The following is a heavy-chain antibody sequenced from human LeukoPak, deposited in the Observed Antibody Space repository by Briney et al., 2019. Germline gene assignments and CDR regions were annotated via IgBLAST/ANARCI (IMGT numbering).Heavy chain of an antibody. D-gene: IGHD3-3*01. Sequence: SGTLSLTCGVSGGSVTSTNWWTWVRQPPGKGLEWIGEVHLDGRTNYNPSLKSRLTMSVDLSENHISLKLTSVTAADTAVYYCAREGGFYRPLDYWGQGTLVTVSS. J-gene: IGHJ4*02. CDR3: AREGGFYRPLDY. V-gene: IGHV4-4*02. CDR1: GGSVTSTNW. CDR2: VHLDGRT.